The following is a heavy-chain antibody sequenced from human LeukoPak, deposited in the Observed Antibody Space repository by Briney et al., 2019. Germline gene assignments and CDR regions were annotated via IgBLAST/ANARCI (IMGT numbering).Heavy chain of an antibody. J-gene: IGHJ4*02. Sequence: GGSLRLSCAASGFTVSSNYMSWVRQAPGKGLEWVSVIYSGGSTYYADSVKGRFTISRDNSKNALYLQVNSLRADDAALYYCAKSHYYGSGSIDYWGQGTLVTVSS. CDR3: AKSHYYGSGSIDY. D-gene: IGHD3-10*01. CDR2: IYSGGST. V-gene: IGHV3-53*01. CDR1: GFTVSSNY.